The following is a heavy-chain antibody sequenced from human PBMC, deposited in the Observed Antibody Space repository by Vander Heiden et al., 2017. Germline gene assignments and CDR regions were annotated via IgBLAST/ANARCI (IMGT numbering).Heavy chain of an antibody. CDR3: AKDLVYCGGDCDPRYYFDY. J-gene: IGHJ4*02. V-gene: IGHV3-23*01. CDR2: ITGSADNT. D-gene: IGHD2-21*02. CDR1: GLTFSSYA. Sequence: EVQLLESGGGLVQPGGSLRLSCAASGLTFSSYAMNWVRQAPGKGLEWVSTITGSADNTYYADSVKGRLTISRDNSKNTLYLQMNSLRPEDTAVYYCAKDLVYCGGDCDPRYYFDYWGQGTLVTVSS.